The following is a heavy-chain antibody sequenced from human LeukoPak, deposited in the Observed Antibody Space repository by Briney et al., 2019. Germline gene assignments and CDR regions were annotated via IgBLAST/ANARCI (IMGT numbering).Heavy chain of an antibody. D-gene: IGHD3-22*01. V-gene: IGHV3-64*01. CDR2: ISSNGGST. CDR3: ARERPDSSGYYLDY. J-gene: IGHJ4*02. CDR1: RFTFSSYA. Sequence: PGGSLRLSCAASRFTFSSYAMHWVRQAPGKGLEYVSAISSNGGSTYYANSVKGKFTISRDNSKNTLYLQMGSLRAEDMAVYYCARERPDSSGYYLDYWGQGTLVTVSS.